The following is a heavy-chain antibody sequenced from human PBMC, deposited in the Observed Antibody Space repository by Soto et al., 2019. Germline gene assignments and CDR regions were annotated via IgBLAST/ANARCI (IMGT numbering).Heavy chain of an antibody. CDR1: GFTFSSYS. Sequence: GGSLRLSCVASGFTFSSYSMNWVRQAPGKGLEWVSSISSSSSYIYYADSVKGRFTISRDNAKNSLYLQMNSLRAEDTAVYYCAREEGPNRSDAFDIWGQGTMVTVSS. V-gene: IGHV3-21*01. D-gene: IGHD7-27*01. CDR2: ISSSSSYI. J-gene: IGHJ3*02. CDR3: AREEGPNRSDAFDI.